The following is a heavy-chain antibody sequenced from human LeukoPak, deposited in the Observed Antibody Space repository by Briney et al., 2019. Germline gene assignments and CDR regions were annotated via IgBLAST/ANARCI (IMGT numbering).Heavy chain of an antibody. CDR1: GFIFSSNW. CDR3: GRGGNYPGF. V-gene: IGHV3-7*01. Sequence: GGSLRLSCAASGFIFSSNWMTWVRQAPGAGLEWVANIKPDGSDNYYVDSVKGRFTISRDNAKTSLFLQMNSLRVEDTAVYYCGRGGNYPGFWGQGALVTVSS. D-gene: IGHD1-7*01. CDR2: IKPDGSDN. J-gene: IGHJ4*02.